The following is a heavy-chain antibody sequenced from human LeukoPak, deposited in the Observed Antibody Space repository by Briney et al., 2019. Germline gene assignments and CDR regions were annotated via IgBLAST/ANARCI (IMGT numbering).Heavy chain of an antibody. V-gene: IGHV1-46*01. J-gene: IGHJ5*02. CDR2: INPSGGST. CDR1: GYTFTSYY. Sequence: ASVKVSCKASGYTFTSYYMHWVRQAPGQGLEWMGIINPSGGSTSYAQKLQGRVTMTTDTSTSTAYMGLRSLRSDDTAVYYCARDAVGFDPWGQGTLVTVSS. CDR3: ARDAVGFDP. D-gene: IGHD4-23*01.